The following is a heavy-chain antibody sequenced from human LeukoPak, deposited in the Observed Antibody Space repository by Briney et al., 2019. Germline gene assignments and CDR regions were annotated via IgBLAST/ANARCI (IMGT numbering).Heavy chain of an antibody. J-gene: IGHJ4*02. CDR1: GGSISSYY. V-gene: IGHV4-59*12. CDR3: ARDNDFFDY. Sequence: PSETLSLTCTVSGGSISSYYWSWIRQPPGKGLEWIGYIYYSGSTNYNPSLKSRVTMSLDTSKNQFSLKLTSVTAADTAVYYCARDNDFFDYWGQGTLVTVSS. CDR2: IYYSGST.